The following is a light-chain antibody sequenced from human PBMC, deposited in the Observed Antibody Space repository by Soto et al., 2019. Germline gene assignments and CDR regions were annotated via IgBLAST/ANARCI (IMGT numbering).Light chain of an antibody. CDR3: GAFTGTTYV. V-gene: IGLV2-14*01. CDR2: DVS. CDR1: SSDVGGNKY. J-gene: IGLJ1*01. Sequence: GLNQPASVSGAPWQAIPISFPGSSSDVGGNKYVSWYQQYPGKAPKLMICDVSNRPSGVSNRFSGSKSGNTASLTISGLQAEDEADYYCGAFTGTTYVFGTGTKVTVL.